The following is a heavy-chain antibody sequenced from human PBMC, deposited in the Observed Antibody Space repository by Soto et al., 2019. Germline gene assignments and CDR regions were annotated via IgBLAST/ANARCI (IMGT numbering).Heavy chain of an antibody. CDR1: GYTFTSYG. D-gene: IGHD1-26*01. Sequence: GASVKVSCKASGYTFTSYGISWVRQAPGQRLEWMGWINAGNGNTKYSQKFQGRVTITRDTSASTAYMELSSLRSEDTAVYYCARGGSLYWYFDLWGRGILVTVSS. CDR3: ARGGSLYWYFDL. J-gene: IGHJ2*01. CDR2: INAGNGNT. V-gene: IGHV1-3*01.